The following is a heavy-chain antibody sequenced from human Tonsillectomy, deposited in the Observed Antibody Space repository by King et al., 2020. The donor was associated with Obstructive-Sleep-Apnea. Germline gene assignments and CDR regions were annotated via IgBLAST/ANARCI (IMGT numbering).Heavy chain of an antibody. CDR3: ASGRRNV. Sequence: VQLVESGGGLVQPGGSLRLSCAASGFTFSNYTMNWVRQAPGKGLEWVSYISGSGSTKHYADSGKGRFTISRDNAKNSLYLQMNGLRAEDTALYYCASGRRNVWGRGTSVTVSS. CDR1: GFTFSNYT. CDR2: ISGSGSTK. J-gene: IGHJ6*02. V-gene: IGHV3-48*04.